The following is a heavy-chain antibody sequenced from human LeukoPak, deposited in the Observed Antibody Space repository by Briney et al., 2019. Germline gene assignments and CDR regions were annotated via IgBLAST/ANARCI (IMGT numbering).Heavy chain of an antibody. D-gene: IGHD6-13*01. CDR3: AKDDGPYSSTWYSVGLIDD. Sequence: PGGSLRLSCAASGFSFSTYAMQWVRQAPGKGLDWVAVISNDGRKTQYADSVKGRFTISRDNSRNTLYLQMNSLRTEDTAVYYCAKDDGPYSSTWYSVGLIDDSGQGTLVTVSS. CDR1: GFSFSTYA. J-gene: IGHJ4*02. V-gene: IGHV3-30*18. CDR2: ISNDGRKT.